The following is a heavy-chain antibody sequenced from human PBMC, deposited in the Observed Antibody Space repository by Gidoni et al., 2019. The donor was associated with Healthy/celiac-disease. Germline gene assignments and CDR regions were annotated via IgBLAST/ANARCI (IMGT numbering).Heavy chain of an antibody. CDR3: ARDFIWIRGPTTEDY. J-gene: IGHJ4*02. D-gene: IGHD1-1*01. CDR2: IWYDGSNK. CDR1: GFTFRSYG. Sequence: QVQLVESGGGVVQPGRSLRLSCAPSGFTFRSYGMHWVRQAPGKGLEWVAVIWYDGSNKYYADSVKGRFTISRDNSKNTLYLQMNSLRAEDTAVYYCARDFIWIRGPTTEDYWGQGTLVTVSS. V-gene: IGHV3-33*01.